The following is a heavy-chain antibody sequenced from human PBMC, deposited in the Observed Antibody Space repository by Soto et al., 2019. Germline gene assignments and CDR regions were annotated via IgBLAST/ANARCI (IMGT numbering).Heavy chain of an antibody. J-gene: IGHJ6*02. CDR1: GGTFSSYA. V-gene: IGHV1-69*13. CDR3: ARAGGYSYGFGSPHYGMDV. Sequence: GASVKVSCKASGGTFSSYAISWVRQAPGQGLEWMGGIIPIFGTANYAQKFQGRVTITADESTSTAYMELSSLRSEDTAVYYCARAGGYSYGFGSPHYGMDVWGQGTTVTVSS. D-gene: IGHD5-18*01. CDR2: IIPIFGTA.